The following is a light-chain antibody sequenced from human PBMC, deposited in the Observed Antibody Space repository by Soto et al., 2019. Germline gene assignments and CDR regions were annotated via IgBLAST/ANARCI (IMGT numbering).Light chain of an antibody. CDR1: QSISRRD. CDR3: QQYGSSPT. J-gene: IGKJ4*01. CDR2: ATS. Sequence: EIVLTQSPGTVSLSPGESATLSCRASQSISRRDLAWYQHRPGQSPRLLIYATSSRATGIPDRFTGGGAGTGFTLTISRLEPEDSAVYYCQQYGSSPTFGGGTKVEIK. V-gene: IGKV3-20*01.